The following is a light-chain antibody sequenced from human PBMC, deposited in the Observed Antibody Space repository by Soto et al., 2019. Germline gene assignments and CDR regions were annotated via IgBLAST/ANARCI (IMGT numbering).Light chain of an antibody. Sequence: IQETHSASTLSASVGNRVTITCRASQNINNWLAWYQQQSGKAPKLLIYATDTLQSGVPSRFSGSGSGTDYTLTISSLQPEDFATYYCQQSYNTPQTFGQGAKVDIK. CDR1: QNINNW. V-gene: IGKV1-39*01. CDR3: QQSYNTPQT. J-gene: IGKJ1*01. CDR2: ATD.